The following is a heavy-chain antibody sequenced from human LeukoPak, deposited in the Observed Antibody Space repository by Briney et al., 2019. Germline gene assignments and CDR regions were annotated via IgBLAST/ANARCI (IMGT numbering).Heavy chain of an antibody. Sequence: EASVKVSCTASGDTFSSYAISWVRQAPGQGLEWMGGIIPIFGTTNYAQKFQGRVTITADKSTSTAYMELSSLGSEDTAVYYCARAVVDNDGFDYWGQGTLVTVSS. V-gene: IGHV1-69*06. CDR3: ARAVVDNDGFDY. CDR1: GDTFSSYA. D-gene: IGHD3-22*01. J-gene: IGHJ4*02. CDR2: IIPIFGTT.